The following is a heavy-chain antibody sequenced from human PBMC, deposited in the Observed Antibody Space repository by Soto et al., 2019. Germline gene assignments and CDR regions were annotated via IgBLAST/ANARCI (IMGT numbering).Heavy chain of an antibody. V-gene: IGHV3-74*01. CDR1: GFTFSSHW. D-gene: IGHD2-2*01. CDR2: INTDGGIT. Sequence: EVQLVESGGDLVQPGGSLRLCCAASGFTFSSHWMHWVRRVPGKGLVWVSHINTDGGITGYSDSVKGRFTISRDNAKNTLYLQMNGLRVEDISVYYCTREAGYCSRTSCYRRAFDSWGQGTMVTVSS. CDR3: TREAGYCSRTSCYRRAFDS. J-gene: IGHJ3*02.